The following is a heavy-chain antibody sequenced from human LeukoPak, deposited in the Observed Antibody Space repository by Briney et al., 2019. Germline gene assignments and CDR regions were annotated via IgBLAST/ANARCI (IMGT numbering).Heavy chain of an antibody. D-gene: IGHD3-22*01. J-gene: IGHJ6*03. CDR2: IYYSGST. V-gene: IGHV4-59*01. CDR1: GGSISSYY. Sequence: SETLSLTCTVSGGSISSYYWSWIRQPPGKGLEWIGYIYYSGSTNYNPSLKSRVTISVDTSKNQFSLKLSSVTAADTAVYYCARGRYYYDSSGYYYYYYYMDVWGKGTTVTISS. CDR3: ARGRYYYDSSGYYYYYYYMDV.